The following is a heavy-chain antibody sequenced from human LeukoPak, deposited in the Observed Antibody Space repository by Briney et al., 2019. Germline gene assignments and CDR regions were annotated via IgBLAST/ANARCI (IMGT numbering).Heavy chain of an antibody. J-gene: IGHJ4*02. CDR3: ARVSHDSSGSAGYYFDY. D-gene: IGHD3-22*01. CDR1: GGSFSGYY. Sequence: SETLSLACAAYGGSFSGYYWSWIRQPPGKGLEWIGEINHSGSTNYNPSLKSRVTISVDTSKNQFSLKLSSVTAADTAVYYCARVSHDSSGSAGYYFDYWGQGTLVTVSS. V-gene: IGHV4-34*01. CDR2: INHSGST.